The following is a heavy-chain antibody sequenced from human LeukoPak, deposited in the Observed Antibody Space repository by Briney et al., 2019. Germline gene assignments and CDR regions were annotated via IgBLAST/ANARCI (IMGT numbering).Heavy chain of an antibody. J-gene: IGHJ4*02. Sequence: ASVKVSCKASGYTFTGYYMHWVRQAPGQGLEWMGWINPNSGGTNYAQKFQGRVTMTRDTSISTAYMELSRLRSDDTAVYYCARDAPGILTGGNDYWGQGTLVTVSS. CDR2: INPNSGGT. CDR3: ARDAPGILTGGNDY. V-gene: IGHV1-2*02. CDR1: GYTFTGYY. D-gene: IGHD3-9*01.